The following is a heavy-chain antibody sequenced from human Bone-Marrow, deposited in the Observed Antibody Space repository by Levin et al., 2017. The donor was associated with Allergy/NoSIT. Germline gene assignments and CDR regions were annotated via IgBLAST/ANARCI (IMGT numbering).Heavy chain of an antibody. V-gene: IGHV3-30*09. J-gene: IGHJ3*02. D-gene: IGHD3-3*01. CDR3: AIPTNIVGVGRPFSAFDI. Sequence: PGGSLRLSCAASGFTFTTYAIHWVRQAPGKGLEWVAFISYDGSNKNYADSVKGRFAISRDDSKNTLYLQMNSLRAEDTAVYYCAIPTNIVGVGRPFSAFDIWGPGTMVTVSS. CDR2: ISYDGSNK. CDR1: GFTFTTYA.